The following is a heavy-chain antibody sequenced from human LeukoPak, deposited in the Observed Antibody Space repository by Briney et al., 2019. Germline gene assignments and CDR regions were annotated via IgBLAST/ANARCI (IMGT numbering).Heavy chain of an antibody. D-gene: IGHD1-26*01. CDR3: ARAYSGSYYDY. Sequence: GGSLRLSCAASGFTFSSYWMHWVRQAPGKGLVWVSRINSDGSSTSYADPVKGRFTISRDNAKNTLYLQMNSLRAEDTAVYYCARAYSGSYYDYWGQGTLVTVSS. CDR1: GFTFSSYW. V-gene: IGHV3-74*01. CDR2: INSDGSST. J-gene: IGHJ4*02.